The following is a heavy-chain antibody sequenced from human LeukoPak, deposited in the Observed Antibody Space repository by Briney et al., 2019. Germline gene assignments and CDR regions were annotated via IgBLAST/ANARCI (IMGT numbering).Heavy chain of an antibody. CDR1: GGSFSGYY. V-gene: IGHV4-34*01. Sequence: SETLSLTCAVYGGSFSGYYWSWIRQPPGKGLEWIGEINHSGSTNYNPSLKSRVTISVDTSKNQFSLKLSSVTAADTAVYYCARTTLRYFDWSPDAFDIWGQGTMVTVSS. D-gene: IGHD3-9*01. CDR3: ARTTLRYFDWSPDAFDI. J-gene: IGHJ3*02. CDR2: INHSGST.